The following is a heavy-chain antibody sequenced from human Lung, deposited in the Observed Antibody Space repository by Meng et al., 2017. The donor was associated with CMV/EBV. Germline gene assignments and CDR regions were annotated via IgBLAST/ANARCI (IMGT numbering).Heavy chain of an antibody. D-gene: IGHD2-8*01. Sequence: GGSLRLXCAASGFTFSGYWMNWVRQTPGKGLEWVANIKQDGSDKYYADSVKGRFTISRDNAENSLYLQMNSLRAEDTAIYYCARGGPCSNGVCSDYGMDVWXQGTXVTVSS. J-gene: IGHJ6*02. V-gene: IGHV3-7*01. CDR1: GFTFSGYW. CDR3: ARGGPCSNGVCSDYGMDV. CDR2: IKQDGSDK.